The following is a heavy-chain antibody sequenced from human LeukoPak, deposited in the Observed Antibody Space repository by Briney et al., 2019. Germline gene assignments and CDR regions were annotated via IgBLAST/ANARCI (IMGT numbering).Heavy chain of an antibody. Sequence: PSETLSLTCTVSGGSISSYYWSWIRQPPGKGLEWIGYIYYSGSTNYNPSLKSRVTISVDTSKNQFSLKLSSVTAADTAVYYCASRSSSWYYVDYWGQGTLVTVSS. CDR1: GGSISSYY. CDR2: IYYSGST. D-gene: IGHD6-13*01. CDR3: ASRSSSWYYVDY. V-gene: IGHV4-59*01. J-gene: IGHJ4*02.